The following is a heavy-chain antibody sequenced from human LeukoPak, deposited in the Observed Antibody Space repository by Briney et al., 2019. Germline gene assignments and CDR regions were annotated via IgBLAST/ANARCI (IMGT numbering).Heavy chain of an antibody. V-gene: IGHV3-53*04. D-gene: IGHD3-22*01. CDR1: GLTVSSNY. CDR3: AREGYDSSGYPRLLDY. CDR2: LHAAGGT. Sequence: PGGSLRLSCAASGLTVSSNYITWVRQPPGKGREWVSVLHAAGGTYYADSVKGRFPISRHISKNTVYLQMNSLRAEDTAVYYCAREGYDSSGYPRLLDYWGQGTLVTVSS. J-gene: IGHJ4*02.